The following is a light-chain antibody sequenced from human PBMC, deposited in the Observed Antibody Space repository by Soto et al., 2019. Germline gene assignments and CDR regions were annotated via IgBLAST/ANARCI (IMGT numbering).Light chain of an antibody. V-gene: IGLV2-14*01. CDR1: SSDVGGYNL. CDR3: SSYKSSSPLTYV. Sequence: QSALTQPASVSGSPGQSITISCTGTSSDVGGYNLVSWYQQYPDKAPKLMIFDVNTRPSGVSNRFSGSKSGNTASLTISGLQAEDEADYYCSSYKSSSPLTYVFGTGTKLTVL. CDR2: DVN. J-gene: IGLJ1*01.